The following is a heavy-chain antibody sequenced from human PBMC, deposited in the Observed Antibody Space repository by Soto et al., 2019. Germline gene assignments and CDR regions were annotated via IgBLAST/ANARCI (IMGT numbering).Heavy chain of an antibody. D-gene: IGHD6-19*01. Sequence: GGSLRLSCAASGFTFSSYAMSWVRQAPGKGLEWVSAISGSGGSTYYADSVKGRFTISRDNSKNTLYLQMNSLRAEDTAVYYCAKPLRTGSSGWYYFDYWGQGTLVTVSS. CDR3: AKPLRTGSSGWYYFDY. CDR1: GFTFSSYA. CDR2: ISGSGGST. J-gene: IGHJ4*02. V-gene: IGHV3-23*01.